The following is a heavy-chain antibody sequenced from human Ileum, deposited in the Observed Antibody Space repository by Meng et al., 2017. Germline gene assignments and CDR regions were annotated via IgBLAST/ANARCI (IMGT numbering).Heavy chain of an antibody. Sequence: GESLKISCTASGFTFSGSAMHWVRQASGKGLEWVGRIRSKANNYATAYAASMKGRFTVSRDDSENTAYLQLNSLETEDTAVYYCTRQIEHSGGYFDYWGQGTLVTVSS. D-gene: IGHD3-16*01. V-gene: IGHV3-73*01. CDR3: TRQIEHSGGYFDY. CDR1: GFTFSGSA. J-gene: IGHJ4*02. CDR2: IRSKANNYAT.